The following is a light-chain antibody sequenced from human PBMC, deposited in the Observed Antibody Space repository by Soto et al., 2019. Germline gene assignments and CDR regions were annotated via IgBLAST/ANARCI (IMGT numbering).Light chain of an antibody. Sequence: EIVLTQSPGTLSLSPGEGATLSCRASQSVSSSYLAWYQQKPGQAPRLLIYGASSRATGIPDRFSGSGSGTDFTLTISRLEPEDFVVYFCQQYGSSPQTFGQGTKLEIK. CDR3: QQYGSSPQT. J-gene: IGKJ2*01. CDR2: GAS. V-gene: IGKV3-20*01. CDR1: QSVSSSY.